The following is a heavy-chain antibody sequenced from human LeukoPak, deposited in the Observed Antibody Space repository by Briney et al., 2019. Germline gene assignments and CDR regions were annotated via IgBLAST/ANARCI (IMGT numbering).Heavy chain of an antibody. CDR1: GFTFSDYA. Sequence: GGSLRLSCTASGFTFSDYAMMWVRQSPGKGPEGVAPIRGGGHGPFYADSVRGRFTISRDNSKYTLFLQMDSLRAEDTAVYYCARDPNGDYVGAFDMWGPGTMVTVSS. D-gene: IGHD4-17*01. J-gene: IGHJ3*02. CDR3: ARDPNGDYVGAFDM. V-gene: IGHV3-23*01. CDR2: IRGGGHGP.